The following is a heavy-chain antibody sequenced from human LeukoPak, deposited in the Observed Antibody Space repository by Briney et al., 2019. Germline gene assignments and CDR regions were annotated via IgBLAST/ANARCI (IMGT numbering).Heavy chain of an antibody. CDR2: IYSGGST. J-gene: IGHJ4*02. D-gene: IGHD6-19*01. V-gene: IGHV3-53*01. CDR1: GFTVSSNY. CDR3: ARGDSSGWYPGEGY. Sequence: PGGSLRLSCAASGFTVSSNYMSWVRQAPGKGLEWVSVIYSGGSTYYAGSVKGRFTISRDNSKNTLYLQMNSLRAEDTAVYYCARGDSSGWYPGEGYWGQGTLVTVSS.